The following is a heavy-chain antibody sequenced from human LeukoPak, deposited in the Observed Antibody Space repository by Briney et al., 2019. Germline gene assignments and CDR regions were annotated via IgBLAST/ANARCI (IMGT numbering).Heavy chain of an antibody. CDR3: ARGPHGRIYDILTGFDY. CDR1: GGTFSSYA. D-gene: IGHD3-9*01. Sequence: GASVKVSCKASGGTFSSYAISWVRQAPGQGLEWMGRIIPIFGTANYAQKFQGRVTITADKSTSTAYMELSSLRSEDTAVYYCARGPHGRIYDILTGFDYWGQGTLVTVSS. V-gene: IGHV1-69*06. CDR2: IIPIFGTA. J-gene: IGHJ4*02.